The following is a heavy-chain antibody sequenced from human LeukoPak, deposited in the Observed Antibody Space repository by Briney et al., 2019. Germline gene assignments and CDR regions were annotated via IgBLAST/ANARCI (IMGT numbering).Heavy chain of an antibody. Sequence: GGSLRLSCAASGLTFPNAWMSWLRQAPGKGLEWVGHIKSRTDGGTTDYAAPVKGRFTISRDDSENTLYLQMNSLKTEDTAVYYCATPGRIPEAANWFDPWGQGTLVTVSS. CDR3: ATPGRIPEAANWFDP. D-gene: IGHD6-13*01. J-gene: IGHJ5*02. CDR2: IKSRTDGGTT. V-gene: IGHV3-15*01. CDR1: GLTFPNAW.